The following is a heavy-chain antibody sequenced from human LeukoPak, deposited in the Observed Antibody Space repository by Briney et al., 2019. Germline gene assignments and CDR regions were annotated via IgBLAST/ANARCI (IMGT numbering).Heavy chain of an antibody. CDR2: IWYDGSNK. V-gene: IGHV3-33*01. CDR3: ARAGYSSSWGHPPYYFDY. D-gene: IGHD6-13*01. CDR1: GFTFSSYG. Sequence: PGRSLRLSCAASGFTFSSYGVHWVRQAPGNGLEWVAVIWYDGSNKYYADSVKGRFTISRDNSKNTLYLQMNSLRAEDTAVYYCARAGYSSSWGHPPYYFDYWGQGTLVTVSS. J-gene: IGHJ4*02.